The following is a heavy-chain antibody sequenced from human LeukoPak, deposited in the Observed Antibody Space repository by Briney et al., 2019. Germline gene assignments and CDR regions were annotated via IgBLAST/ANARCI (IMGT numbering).Heavy chain of an antibody. D-gene: IGHD2-15*01. CDR1: GFTFGSYA. CDR3: ARDYCSGGSCPITDDAFDI. V-gene: IGHV3-30-3*01. J-gene: IGHJ3*02. CDR2: ISYDGSNK. Sequence: GRSLRLSCAASGFTFGSYAMHWVRQAPGKGLEWVAVISYDGSNKYYADSVEGRFTISRDNSKNTLYLQMNSLRAEDTAVYYCARDYCSGGSCPITDDAFDIWGQGTMVTVSS.